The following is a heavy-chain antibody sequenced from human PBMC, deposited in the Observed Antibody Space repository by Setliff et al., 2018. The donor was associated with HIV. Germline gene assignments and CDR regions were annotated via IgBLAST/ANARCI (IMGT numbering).Heavy chain of an antibody. V-gene: IGHV4-4*02. CDR3: AREGEILVGATAVYFDN. Sequence: PSETLSLTCAVSGGSISTNYWWSWVRQPPGKGLEWIGEIYHGGYTNYNPSLKSRATISVDKSKNHFSLKLTSVTAADTAVYYCAREGEILVGATAVYFDNWGQGTLVTVSS. CDR2: IYHGGYT. J-gene: IGHJ4*02. CDR1: GGSISTNYW. D-gene: IGHD1-26*01.